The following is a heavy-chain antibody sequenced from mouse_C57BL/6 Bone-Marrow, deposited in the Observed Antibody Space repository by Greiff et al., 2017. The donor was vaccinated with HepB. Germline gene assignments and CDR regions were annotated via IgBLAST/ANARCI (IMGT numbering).Heavy chain of an antibody. CDR2: IYPGSGST. D-gene: IGHD1-1*01. V-gene: IGHV1-55*01. Sequence: QVQLQQPGAELVKPGASVKMSCKASGYTFTSYWITWVKQRPGQGLEWIGDIYPGSGSTNYNEKFKSKATLTVETSSSTAYMQLSSLTSEDSAVYYCARGDGKGYFDVWGTGTTVTVSS. J-gene: IGHJ1*03. CDR1: GYTFTSYW. CDR3: ARGDGKGYFDV.